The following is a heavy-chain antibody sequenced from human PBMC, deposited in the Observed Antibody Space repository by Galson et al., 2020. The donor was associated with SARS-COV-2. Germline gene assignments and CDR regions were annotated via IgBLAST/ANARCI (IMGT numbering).Heavy chain of an antibody. V-gene: IGHV1-46*01. CDR2: INPSGGST. CDR3: ARDSGVGEIPHIPITIFGVVNYNWFDP. D-gene: IGHD3-3*01. Sequence: ASEKVSCKASGYTFTSYYMHWVRQAPGQGLERMGQINPSGGSTSYAQKFQGRVTMTRDTSTSTVYMELSSLRSEDTAVYYCARDSGVGEIPHIPITIFGVVNYNWFDPWGQGTLVTVSS. CDR1: GYTFTSYY. J-gene: IGHJ5*02.